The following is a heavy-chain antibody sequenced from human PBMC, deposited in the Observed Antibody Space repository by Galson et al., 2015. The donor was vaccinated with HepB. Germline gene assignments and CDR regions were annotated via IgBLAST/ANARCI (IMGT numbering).Heavy chain of an antibody. CDR2: ISYDGSSK. Sequence: SLRLSCAASGLTFSSFAMHWVRQAPGKGPEWVAIISYDGSSKYYADSVKGRFTISRDNSENTLYLQMNSLRGEDTAVYYCAGSYTNSWHNFLYWGQGTLVSVSS. J-gene: IGHJ4*02. CDR1: GLTFSSFA. CDR3: AGSYTNSWHNFLY. D-gene: IGHD6-13*01. V-gene: IGHV3-30-3*01.